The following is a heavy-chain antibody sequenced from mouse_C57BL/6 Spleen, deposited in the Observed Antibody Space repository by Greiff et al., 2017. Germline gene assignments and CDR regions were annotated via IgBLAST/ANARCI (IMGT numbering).Heavy chain of an antibody. CDR3: AQIYYGNYEGYFDV. CDR2: IYPGDGDT. J-gene: IGHJ1*03. D-gene: IGHD2-1*01. V-gene: IGHV1-82*01. CDR1: GYAFSSSW. Sequence: QVQLKQSGPELVKPGASVKISCKASGYAFSSSWMNWVKQRPGKGLEWIGRIYPGDGDTNYNGKFKGKATLTADKSSSTAYMQLSSLTSEDSAVYFCAQIYYGNYEGYFDVWGTGTTVTVSS.